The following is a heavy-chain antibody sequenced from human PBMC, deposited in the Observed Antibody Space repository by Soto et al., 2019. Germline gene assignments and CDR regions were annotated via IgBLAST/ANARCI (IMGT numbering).Heavy chain of an antibody. Sequence: SVKVSCKASGGTFSSYAISWVRQAPGQGLEWMGGIIPTFGTANYAQKFQGRVTITADESTSTAYMELSSLRSEDTAVYYCARAHVDIVATIRYYFDYWGQGTLVTVS. D-gene: IGHD5-12*01. CDR3: ARAHVDIVATIRYYFDY. V-gene: IGHV1-69*13. CDR2: IIPTFGTA. CDR1: GGTFSSYA. J-gene: IGHJ4*02.